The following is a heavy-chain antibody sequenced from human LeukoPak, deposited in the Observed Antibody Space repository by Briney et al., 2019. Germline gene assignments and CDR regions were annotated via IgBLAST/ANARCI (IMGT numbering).Heavy chain of an antibody. CDR2: TSSSDAGT. D-gene: IGHD3-22*01. CDR1: GFTLSTYA. V-gene: IGHV3-23*01. CDR3: ASAWHLGIVVVMLDY. Sequence: PGGSLRLSCAASGFTLSTYAMSWVRQTPGKGLEWVAATSSSDAGTYHADSVRGRFTISRDNSKNTLYLQMNSLRAEDTAVYYCASAWHLGIVVVMLDYWGQGTLVTVSS. J-gene: IGHJ4*02.